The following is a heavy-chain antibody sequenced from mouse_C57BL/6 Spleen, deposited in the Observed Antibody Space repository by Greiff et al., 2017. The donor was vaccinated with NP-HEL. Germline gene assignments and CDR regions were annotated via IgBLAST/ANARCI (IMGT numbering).Heavy chain of an antibody. CDR2: INPSTGGS. J-gene: IGHJ4*01. CDR3: ERRAGTGYYYAMDY. Sequence: VHVKQSGPELVKPGASVKISCKASGYSFTGYYMNWVKQSPEKSLEWIGEINPSTGGSTSNQTSKAKATLTVSKSDSTAYMQLKSLTSKDSAVYYWERRAGTGYYYAMDYWGQGTSVTVSP. D-gene: IGHD3-3*01. V-gene: IGHV1-42*01. CDR1: GYSFTGYY.